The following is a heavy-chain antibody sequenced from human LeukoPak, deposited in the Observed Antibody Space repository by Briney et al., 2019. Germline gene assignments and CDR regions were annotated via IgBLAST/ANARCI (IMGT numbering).Heavy chain of an antibody. Sequence: GRPLRLSCAASGFTFSSYGMLGLRQAPGRGLVWVADLWYDGSNKYYADSVKGRFTISRDNSKNTLYLQMNSLRAEDTAVYYCARDGGIAVAGSRFPFDCWGQGTLVTVSS. CDR3: ARDGGIAVAGSRFPFDC. CDR2: LWYDGSNK. D-gene: IGHD6-19*01. CDR1: GFTFSSYG. J-gene: IGHJ4*02. V-gene: IGHV3-33*01.